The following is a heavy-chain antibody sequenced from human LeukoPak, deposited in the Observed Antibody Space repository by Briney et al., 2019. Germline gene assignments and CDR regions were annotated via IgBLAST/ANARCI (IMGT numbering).Heavy chain of an antibody. D-gene: IGHD5-24*01. CDR2: INPNTGGT. CDR3: ARVGDGLNDGFDI. V-gene: IGHV1-2*06. J-gene: IGHJ3*02. Sequence: GASVKVSCKASGYTYTGYYMNWVRQAPGQGLEWMGRINPNTGGTNYAQNFQGSVTMTRDTSITTVYMELSRLRPDDTAVYYCARVGDGLNDGFDIWGQGTMVTVSS. CDR1: GYTYTGYY.